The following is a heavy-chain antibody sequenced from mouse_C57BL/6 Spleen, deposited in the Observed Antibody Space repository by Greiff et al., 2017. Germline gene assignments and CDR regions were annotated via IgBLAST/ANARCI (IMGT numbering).Heavy chain of an antibody. CDR3: AITTVVAGGFDY. CDR1: GYTFTSYW. Sequence: QVQLQQPGAELVKPGASVKLSCKASGYTFTSYWMHWVKQRPGQGLEWIGMIYPNSGSTNYNEKFKSKATLTVDKSSSTAYMQLSSLTSEDSAVYYFAITTVVAGGFDYWGQGTTLTVSS. J-gene: IGHJ2*01. D-gene: IGHD1-1*01. CDR2: IYPNSGST. V-gene: IGHV1-64*01.